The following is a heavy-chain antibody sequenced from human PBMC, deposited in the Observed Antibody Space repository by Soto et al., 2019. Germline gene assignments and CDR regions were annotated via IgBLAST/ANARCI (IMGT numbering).Heavy chain of an antibody. D-gene: IGHD4-17*01. Sequence: GGSLRLSCAASGFTFSSYSMNWVRQAPGKGLEWVSSISSSSSYIYYADSVKGRFTISRDNAKNSLYLQMNSLRAEDTAVYYCARGSTVTSLFRYYYYYMDVWGKGTTVTVSS. CDR1: GFTFSSYS. J-gene: IGHJ6*03. CDR2: ISSSSSYI. CDR3: ARGSTVTSLFRYYYYYMDV. V-gene: IGHV3-21*01.